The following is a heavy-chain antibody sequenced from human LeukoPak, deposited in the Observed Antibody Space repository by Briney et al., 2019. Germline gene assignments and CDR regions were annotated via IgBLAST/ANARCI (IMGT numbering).Heavy chain of an antibody. Sequence: ASVKVSCKASGYTFTSYDINWVRQATGQGLEWMGWMNPNSGNTGYAQKFQGRVTMTRNISISTAYMELSSLRSEDTAVYYCARALRLDGGWFDPWGQGTLVTVSS. CDR2: MNPNSGNT. V-gene: IGHV1-8*01. CDR1: GYTFTSYD. D-gene: IGHD3-16*01. J-gene: IGHJ5*02. CDR3: ARALRLDGGWFDP.